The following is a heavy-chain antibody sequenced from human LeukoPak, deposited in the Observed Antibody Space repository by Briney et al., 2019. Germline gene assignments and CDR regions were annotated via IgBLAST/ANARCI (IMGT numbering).Heavy chain of an antibody. CDR2: ISSSSSYI. V-gene: IGHV3-21*01. Sequence: NPGGSLRLSCAASGFTFSSYSMNWVRQAPGKGLEWVSSISSSSSYIYYADSVKGRFTISRDNSKNTLYLQMNSLRVEDTALYYCAKRGDDSSGPYYLDYWGQGTLVTVSS. CDR1: GFTFSSYS. J-gene: IGHJ4*02. D-gene: IGHD3-22*01. CDR3: AKRGDDSSGPYYLDY.